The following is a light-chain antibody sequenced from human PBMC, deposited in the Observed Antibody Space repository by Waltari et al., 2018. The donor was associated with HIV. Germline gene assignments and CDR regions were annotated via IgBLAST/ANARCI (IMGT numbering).Light chain of an antibody. V-gene: IGLV2-14*01. CDR1: NRDIRYYNY. J-gene: IGLJ3*02. CDR2: EVS. CDR3: SSLTNSATLSVL. Sequence: QFALTQPASVSGSPGQSITVSCTGSNRDIRYYNYVPWYQQHPGKAPKLIIYEVSNRPSGVSNRFSGSKSGNTASLTISGLQAEDEADYFCSSLTNSATLSVLFGGGTKLTVL.